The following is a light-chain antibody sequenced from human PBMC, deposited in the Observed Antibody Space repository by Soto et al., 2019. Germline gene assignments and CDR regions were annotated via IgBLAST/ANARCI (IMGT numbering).Light chain of an antibody. CDR3: QQYNNWPLT. V-gene: IGKV3D-15*01. CDR1: QSVSRDY. CDR2: DAS. J-gene: IGKJ4*01. Sequence: EIVLTQSPDTLSLSPRERSTLSCRASQSVSRDYLVWYQQKPGQAPRLLIYDASNRATGIPARFSGSGSGTEFTLTISSLQSEDFAVYYCQQYNNWPLTFGGGTKVDI.